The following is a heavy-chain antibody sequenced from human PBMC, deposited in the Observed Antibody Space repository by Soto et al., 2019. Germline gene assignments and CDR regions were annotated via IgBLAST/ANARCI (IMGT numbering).Heavy chain of an antibody. CDR1: GYKFITYG. Sequence: ASVKVSCKASGYKFITYGITWVRQAPGQGLEWMGGISTYSGNTDYAQSFQDRVTMTTDTSTSTVYMELGSLRSDDTAVYYCARGLGTNGLDVWGQGTTVTSP. V-gene: IGHV1-18*04. D-gene: IGHD3-16*01. CDR2: ISTYSGNT. CDR3: ARGLGTNGLDV. J-gene: IGHJ6*02.